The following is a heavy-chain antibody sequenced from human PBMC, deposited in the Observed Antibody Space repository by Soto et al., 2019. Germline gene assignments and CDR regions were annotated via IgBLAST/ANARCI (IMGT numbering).Heavy chain of an antibody. J-gene: IGHJ5*02. Sequence: PSETLSLTCTVSAGSISSYYWSWIRQPPGRGLEWIGYIYYSGSTNYNPSLKSRVTISLDTSKNQFSLKLSSVTAADTAVYYCARGYNWFDPWGQGTLVTVS. V-gene: IGHV4-59*01. CDR1: AGSISSYY. CDR2: IYYSGST. CDR3: ARGYNWFDP.